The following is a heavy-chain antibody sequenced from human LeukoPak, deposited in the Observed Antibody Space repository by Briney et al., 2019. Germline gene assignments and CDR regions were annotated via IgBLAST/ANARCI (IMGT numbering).Heavy chain of an antibody. D-gene: IGHD4/OR15-4a*01. CDR3: ARHPMVKTSDQYYYYYYHYMDV. V-gene: IGHV3-7*01. Sequence: GGSLRLSCSASTFTFSPYWMSWVRQAPGKGLEWVANIKQDGSEKYYVDSVKGRFTISRDNAKDSLYLQVNSLRAGDTAVYYCARHPMVKTSDQYYYYYYHYMDVWGKGTTVTVSS. CDR2: IKQDGSEK. J-gene: IGHJ6*03. CDR1: TFTFSPYW.